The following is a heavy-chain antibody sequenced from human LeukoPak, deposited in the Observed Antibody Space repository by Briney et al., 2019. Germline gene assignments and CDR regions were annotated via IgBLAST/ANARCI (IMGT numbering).Heavy chain of an antibody. D-gene: IGHD3-22*01. Sequence: SETLSLTCAVSGGSISSTSYYWAWIRQPPGKGLEWIGTIYYSGSTYHNPSLNSRVTLSVDTSRIQFSLGLSSVDAADTVVYYCAKAGVRYFDSSGLYAFDFWGQGTTVTVSS. CDR2: IYYSGST. J-gene: IGHJ3*01. CDR3: AKAGVRYFDSSGLYAFDF. V-gene: IGHV4-39*01. CDR1: GGSISSTSYY.